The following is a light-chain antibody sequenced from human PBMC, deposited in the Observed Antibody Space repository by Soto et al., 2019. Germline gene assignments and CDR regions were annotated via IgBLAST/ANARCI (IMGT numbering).Light chain of an antibody. CDR2: EVS. V-gene: IGLV2-8*01. J-gene: IGLJ2*01. Sequence: SLLTQPPSASGSPGQSVTISCTGTSSDVGGYKYVSWYQQHPGKAPKLMIYEVSKRPSGVPDRFSGSKSGNTASLTVSGLQADDEADYYCSSYAGRNNLLFGGGTKVTVL. CDR3: SSYAGRNNLL. CDR1: SSDVGGYKY.